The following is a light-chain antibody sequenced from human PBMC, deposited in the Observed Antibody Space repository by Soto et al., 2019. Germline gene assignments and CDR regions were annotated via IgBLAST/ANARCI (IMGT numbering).Light chain of an antibody. CDR2: KAS. Sequence: SHMTHSPSTLSSSVGDRVTITCRASQSISNWLAWYQQKPGKAPKLLIYKASSLESGVPSRFSGSGSGTEFTLTISSLQTDDFGTYYCQEYNSYWTFGQGTKVDIK. V-gene: IGKV1-5*03. J-gene: IGKJ1*01. CDR1: QSISNW. CDR3: QEYNSYWT.